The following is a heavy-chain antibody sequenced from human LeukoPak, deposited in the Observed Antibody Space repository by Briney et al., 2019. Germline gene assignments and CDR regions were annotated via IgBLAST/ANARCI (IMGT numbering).Heavy chain of an antibody. J-gene: IGHJ4*02. V-gene: IGHV1-3*01. CDR2: INAGNGNT. D-gene: IGHD2-2*01. CDR3: ARGIPAQHYFDY. Sequence: GASEKVSCKASGGTFSSYAISWVRQAPGQRLEWMGWINAGNGNTKYSQKFQGRVTITRDTSASTAYMELSSLRSEDTAVYYCARGIPAQHYFDYWGQGTLVTVSS. CDR1: GGTFSSYA.